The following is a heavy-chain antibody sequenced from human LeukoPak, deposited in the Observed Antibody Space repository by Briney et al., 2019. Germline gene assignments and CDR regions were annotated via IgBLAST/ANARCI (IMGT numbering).Heavy chain of an antibody. D-gene: IGHD3-3*01. Sequence: PSETLSLTCTVSGGSISSYYWSWIRQPPGKGLEWIGYIYYSGSTNYNPSLKSRVTISVDTSKNQFSLKLSSVTAANTAVYYCARSPVITIFGVVITNNWFDPWGQGTLVTVSS. V-gene: IGHV4-59*01. J-gene: IGHJ5*02. CDR3: ARSPVITIFGVVITNNWFDP. CDR1: GGSISSYY. CDR2: IYYSGST.